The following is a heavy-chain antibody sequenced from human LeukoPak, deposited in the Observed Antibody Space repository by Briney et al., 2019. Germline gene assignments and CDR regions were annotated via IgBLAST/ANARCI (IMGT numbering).Heavy chain of an antibody. D-gene: IGHD3-22*01. CDR2: ISVYNGNT. CDR1: GYTFTSYG. CDR3: ARVGSYYDSSGYWGY. V-gene: IGHV1-18*01. J-gene: IGHJ4*02. Sequence: GASVKVSCKASGYTFTSYGISWVRQAPGQGLEWMGWISVYNGNTNYAQKLQGRVTMTTDTSTSTAYMELRSLRSDDTAVYYCARVGSYYDSSGYWGYWGQGTLVTVSS.